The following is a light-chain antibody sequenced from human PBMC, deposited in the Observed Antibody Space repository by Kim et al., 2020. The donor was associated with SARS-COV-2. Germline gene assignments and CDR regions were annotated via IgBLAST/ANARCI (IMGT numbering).Light chain of an antibody. CDR2: GAS. J-gene: IGKJ1*01. CDR3: QQYNNWPPVT. CDR1: QSVSTN. V-gene: IGKV3-15*01. Sequence: PGERAARAGRASQSVSTNLAWYQQKPGQAPRLLLYGASTRATGIPARFTGSGSGTEFTLTISSLQSEDFAVYYCQQYNNWPPVTFGQGTKVDIK.